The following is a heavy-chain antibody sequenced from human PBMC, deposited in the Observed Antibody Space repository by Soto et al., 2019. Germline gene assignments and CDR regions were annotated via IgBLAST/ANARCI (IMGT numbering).Heavy chain of an antibody. CDR1: GFSFSDAW. CDR2: VKSKTDGEAA. V-gene: IGHV3-15*07. Sequence: EVQLVESGGGLVKPGGSLRLSCAASGFSFSDAWLNWVRQAPGKGLEWVGRVKSKTDGEAADYATFVKVRFTISRDDSNNALYLQMNSLKTEDTAVYYCAAERAYFHDSNGYLSIDFWGQGTLVTVSS. CDR3: AAERAYFHDSNGYLSIDF. J-gene: IGHJ4*02. D-gene: IGHD3-22*01.